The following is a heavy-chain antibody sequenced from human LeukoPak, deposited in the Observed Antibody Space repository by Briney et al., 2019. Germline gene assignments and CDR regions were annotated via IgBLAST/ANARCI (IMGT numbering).Heavy chain of an antibody. CDR2: IYYSGST. D-gene: IGHD5-24*01. CDR1: GGSISSYY. CDR3: AREGLQPLDI. Sequence: PSETLSLTCTVSGGSISSYYWSWIRQPPGKGLEWIGDIYYSGSTNYNPSLKSRVTISVDTSKNQFSLKLRSVTAADTAVYYCAREGLQPLDIWGRGTLVTVSS. V-gene: IGHV4-59*01. J-gene: IGHJ2*01.